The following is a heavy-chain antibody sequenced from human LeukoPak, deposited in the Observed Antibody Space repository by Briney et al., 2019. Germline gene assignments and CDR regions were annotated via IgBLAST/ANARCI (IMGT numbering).Heavy chain of an antibody. Sequence: ASVKVSCKASGYTFTSYYMHWVRQAPGQGLEWMGIINPSGGSTSYAQKFQGRVTMTRDTSTSTVYMEPSSLRSEDTAVYYCARGRGFYEYGPYYYYMDVWAKGPRSPSP. J-gene: IGHJ6*03. V-gene: IGHV1-46*01. D-gene: IGHD3-3*01. CDR2: INPSGGST. CDR1: GYTFTSYY. CDR3: ARGRGFYEYGPYYYYMDV.